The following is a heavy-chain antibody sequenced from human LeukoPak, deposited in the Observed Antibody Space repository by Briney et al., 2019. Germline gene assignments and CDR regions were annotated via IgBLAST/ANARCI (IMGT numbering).Heavy chain of an antibody. D-gene: IGHD6-19*01. CDR3: AKPIAVAGGRNYYYYGMDV. CDR2: ISGSGGST. Sequence: PGGSLRLSCAASGFTFSSYAMSWVRQAPGKGLEWVSAISGSGGSTYYADSVKGRFTISRDNSKNTLYLQMNSLRAEDTAVYYCAKPIAVAGGRNYYYYGMDVWGQGTTVTVSS. J-gene: IGHJ6*02. V-gene: IGHV3-23*01. CDR1: GFTFSSYA.